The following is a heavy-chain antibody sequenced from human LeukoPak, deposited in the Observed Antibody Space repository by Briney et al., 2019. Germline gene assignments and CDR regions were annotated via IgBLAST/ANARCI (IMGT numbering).Heavy chain of an antibody. CDR3: AKYVGSDYFDY. J-gene: IGHJ4*02. V-gene: IGHV3-30-3*02. CDR2: ISYDGSNK. CDR1: GFTFSSYA. Sequence: GGSLRLSCAASGFTFSSYAMHWVRQAPGKGLEWVAVISYDGSNKYYADSVKGRFTISRDNSKNTLYLQMNSLRAEDTAVYYCAKYVGSDYFDYWGQGTLVTVSS. D-gene: IGHD3-10*01.